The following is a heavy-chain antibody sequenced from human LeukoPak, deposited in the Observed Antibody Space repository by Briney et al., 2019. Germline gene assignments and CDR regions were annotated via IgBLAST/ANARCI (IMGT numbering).Heavy chain of an antibody. J-gene: IGHJ5*02. CDR3: ARGPYSSGWYNWFDP. Sequence: PGGSLRLSCAASGFTFSSYAMHWVRQAPGKGLEWVAVISNDGSNKYYADSVKGRFTISRDNSKNTLYLQMNSLRAEDTAVYYCARGPYSSGWYNWFDPWGQGTPVTVSS. V-gene: IGHV3-30-3*01. CDR1: GFTFSSYA. D-gene: IGHD6-19*01. CDR2: ISNDGSNK.